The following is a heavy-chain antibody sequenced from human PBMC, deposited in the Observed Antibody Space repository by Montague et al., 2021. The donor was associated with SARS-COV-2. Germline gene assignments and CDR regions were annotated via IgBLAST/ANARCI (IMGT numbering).Heavy chain of an antibody. CDR1: GFTFSPFC. V-gene: IGHV3-7*03. D-gene: IGHD3-22*01. CDR3: ARGYDSSGYEY. J-gene: IGHJ4*02. Sequence: SLRLSCAASGFTFSPFCMTWVRQAPGKGLEWVANIKQNRSEKYYVDSVKGRFTISRDNAKNSLYLQLDSLRAEDTAVYYCARGYDSSGYEYWGQGTLVTVSS. CDR2: IKQNRSEK.